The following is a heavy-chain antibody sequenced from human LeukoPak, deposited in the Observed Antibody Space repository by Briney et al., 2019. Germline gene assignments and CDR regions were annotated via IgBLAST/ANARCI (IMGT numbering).Heavy chain of an antibody. V-gene: IGHV4-39*07. J-gene: IGHJ5*02. Sequence: SETLSLTCAVSGGSISSSSYYWGWIRQPPGKGLEWIGSIYYSGSTYYNPSLKSRVTISVDTSKNQFSLKLSSVTAADTAVYYCARDRRYYDSSGYYGGIDPWGQGTLVTVSS. CDR3: ARDRRYYDSSGYYGGIDP. D-gene: IGHD3-22*01. CDR2: IYYSGST. CDR1: GGSISSSSYY.